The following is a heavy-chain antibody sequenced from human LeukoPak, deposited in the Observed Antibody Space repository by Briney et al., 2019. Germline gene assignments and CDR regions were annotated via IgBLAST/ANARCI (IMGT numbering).Heavy chain of an antibody. V-gene: IGHV4-59*01. Sequence: SETLSLICTVSGGTISSYYWNWIRQPPGKGLEWIGYIHDSGSTKYNPSLKSRVAISVDTSKNQFSLKLNSVTAADTAVYYCAREHYDFYGMDVWGQGTTVTVSS. CDR1: GGTISSYY. D-gene: IGHD3-3*01. J-gene: IGHJ6*02. CDR3: AREHYDFYGMDV. CDR2: IHDSGST.